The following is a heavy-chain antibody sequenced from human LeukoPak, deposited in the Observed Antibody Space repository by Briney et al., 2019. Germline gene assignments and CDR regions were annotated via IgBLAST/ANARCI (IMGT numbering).Heavy chain of an antibody. Sequence: SEILSLTCTVSGGSISSYYWSWIRQPPGKGLEWIGYIYYSGSTNYNPSLKSRVTISVDTSKNQFSLKLSSVTAADTAVYYCARDVVVGHSNWFDPWGQGTLVTVSS. CDR3: ARDVVVGHSNWFDP. CDR1: GGSISSYY. V-gene: IGHV4-59*01. J-gene: IGHJ5*02. D-gene: IGHD2-15*01. CDR2: IYYSGST.